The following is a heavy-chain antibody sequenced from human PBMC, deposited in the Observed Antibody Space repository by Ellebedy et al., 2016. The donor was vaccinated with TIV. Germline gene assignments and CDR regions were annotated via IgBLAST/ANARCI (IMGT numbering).Heavy chain of an antibody. CDR1: GFTFTNYW. CDR2: IKNDGSER. Sequence: GESLKISCAASGFTFTNYWMSWVRQAPGKGLEWVANIKNDGSERYYVDSVKGRFTISRDNAKNSLYLKMNSLRAEDTAVYYCARDYWGAEDWGQGTLVTVSS. CDR3: ARDYWGAED. D-gene: IGHD7-27*01. V-gene: IGHV3-7*01. J-gene: IGHJ4*02.